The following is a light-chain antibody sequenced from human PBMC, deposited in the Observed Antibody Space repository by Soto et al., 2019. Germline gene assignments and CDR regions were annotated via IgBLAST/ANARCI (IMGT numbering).Light chain of an antibody. V-gene: IGKV3-15*01. CDR2: AAS. CDR1: QSVSGN. CDR3: QQYNNWPPIT. J-gene: IGKJ3*01. Sequence: EIVMTQSPATLSVSPGERATLSCRASQSVSGNLAWYQQKPGQAPRLLIYAASTRATGIPARFSGSGSGTEFTRTISRLQSEDFAVYYCQQYNNWPPITFGPGTKVDIK.